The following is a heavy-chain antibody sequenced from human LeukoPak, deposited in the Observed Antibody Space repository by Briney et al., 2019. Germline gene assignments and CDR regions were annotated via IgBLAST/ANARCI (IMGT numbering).Heavy chain of an antibody. D-gene: IGHD4-17*01. CDR1: GYIFTTHG. J-gene: IGHJ4*02. Sequence: ASVKVSCKASGYIFTTHGISWLRRAPGQGLEWMGWINPFNGDTKYPQKFQGRVTMTTDTSTSTAYMEIRSLRSDDTAVYYCALNHYGDYGYFDYWGQGTLVTVSS. CDR3: ALNHYGDYGYFDY. CDR2: INPFNGDT. V-gene: IGHV1-18*01.